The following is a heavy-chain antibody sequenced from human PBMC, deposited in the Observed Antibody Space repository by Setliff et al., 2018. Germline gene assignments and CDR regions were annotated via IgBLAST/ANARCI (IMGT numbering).Heavy chain of an antibody. Sequence: SCAASGFTFSSYGMHWVRQAPGKGLEWVAVIWYDGSNKYYADSVKGRFTISRDNSKNTLYLQMNSLRAEDTAVYYCAKNFRLTPTDLNAFDIWGQGTMVTVSS. V-gene: IGHV3-33*06. CDR3: AKNFRLTPTDLNAFDI. CDR1: GFTFSSYG. J-gene: IGHJ3*02. D-gene: IGHD3-9*01. CDR2: IWYDGSNK.